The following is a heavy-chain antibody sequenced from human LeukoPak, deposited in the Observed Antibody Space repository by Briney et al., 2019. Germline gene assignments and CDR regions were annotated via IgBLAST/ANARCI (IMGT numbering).Heavy chain of an antibody. CDR3: ARSKDILTGYCFDY. CDR1: GGSIISSSYY. J-gene: IGHJ4*02. CDR2: IYYSGKT. Sequence: SETLSLTCTVSGGSIISSSYYWGWIRQPPGKGLEWIGSIYYSGKTDYNPSLKSRVTISVETSKNQFSLKLSSVTAADTAVYYCARSKDILTGYCFDYWGQGTLVTVSS. V-gene: IGHV4-39*07. D-gene: IGHD3-9*01.